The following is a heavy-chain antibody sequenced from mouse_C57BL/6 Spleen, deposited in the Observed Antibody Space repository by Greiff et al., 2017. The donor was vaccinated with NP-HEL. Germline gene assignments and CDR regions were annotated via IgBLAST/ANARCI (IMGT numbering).Heavy chain of an antibody. Sequence: VQLQQSGAELVRPGASVKLSCTASGFNIKDDYMHWVKQRPEQGLEWIGWIDPETGDTEYASKFQGKATITADTSSNTAYLQLSSLTSEDTAVYYCTTESKDYWGQGTTLTVSS. CDR1: GFNIKDDY. J-gene: IGHJ2*01. CDR2: IDPETGDT. V-gene: IGHV14-4*01. CDR3: TTESKDY.